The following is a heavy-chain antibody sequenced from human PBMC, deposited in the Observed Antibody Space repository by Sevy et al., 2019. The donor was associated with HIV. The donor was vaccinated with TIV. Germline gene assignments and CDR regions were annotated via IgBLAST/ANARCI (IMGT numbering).Heavy chain of an antibody. V-gene: IGHV3-23*01. Sequence: GGSPRLSCAASGFTFSSHAMSWVRQAPGKGLEWVSAISDSGTTTYYKDSVKGRFTISRDNSKNTLYLQMDGLRAEDTAIYYCARAFTGGYQQPFDYWGQGTLVTVSS. J-gene: IGHJ4*02. CDR3: ARAFTGGYQQPFDY. CDR1: GFTFSSHA. CDR2: ISDSGTTT. D-gene: IGHD1-26*01.